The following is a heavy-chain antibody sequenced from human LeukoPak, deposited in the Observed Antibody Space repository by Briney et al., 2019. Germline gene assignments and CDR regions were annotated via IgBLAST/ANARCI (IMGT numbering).Heavy chain of an antibody. D-gene: IGHD3-16*02. V-gene: IGHV3-7*01. CDR3: ARAHHRRVYDYVWGSYPY. CDR2: IKQDGSEI. Sequence: PGGSLRLSCAASGFAFSNYWMNWARQTPGKGLEWVANIKQDGSEINYVDSVKGRFTISRDNAENFLYLQINSLRAEDTAVYYCARAHHRRVYDYVWGSYPYWGQGTLVTVSS. CDR1: GFAFSNYW. J-gene: IGHJ4*02.